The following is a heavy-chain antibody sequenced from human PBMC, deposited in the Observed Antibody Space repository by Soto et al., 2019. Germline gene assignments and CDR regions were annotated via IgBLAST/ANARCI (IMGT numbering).Heavy chain of an antibody. CDR3: ARGGYVIVATIPYYYYYMDV. Sequence: SETLSLTCTVSGGSISSYYWSWIRQPPGKGLEWIGYIYYSGSTNYNPSLKSRVTIAVDTSKNQFSLKLSPVTAADTAVYYCARGGYVIVATIPYYYYYMDVWGKGTTVTVSS. D-gene: IGHD5-12*01. CDR2: IYYSGST. J-gene: IGHJ6*03. V-gene: IGHV4-59*01. CDR1: GGSISSYY.